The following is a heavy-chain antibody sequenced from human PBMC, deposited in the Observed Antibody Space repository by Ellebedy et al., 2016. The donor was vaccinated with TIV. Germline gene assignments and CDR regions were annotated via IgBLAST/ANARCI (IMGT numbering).Heavy chain of an antibody. V-gene: IGHV1-2*02. CDR3: ARVGGYSSSWYDGADDY. CDR2: INPNSGGT. D-gene: IGHD6-13*01. J-gene: IGHJ4*02. CDR1: GYTFTSYY. Sequence: ASVKVSCKASGYTFTSYYMHWVRQAPGQGLEWMGWINPNSGGTNYAQKFQGRVTMTRDTSISTAYMELSRLRSDDTAVYYCARVGGYSSSWYDGADDYWGQGTLVTVSS.